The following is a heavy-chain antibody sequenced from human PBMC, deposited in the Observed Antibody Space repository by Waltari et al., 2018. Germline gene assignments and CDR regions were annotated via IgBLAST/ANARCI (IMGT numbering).Heavy chain of an antibody. CDR2: IKQDGSEK. CDR1: RFTLMCAW. V-gene: IGHV3-7*01. Sequence: EVQLVESVGGLVQPGGSLRLSCAVSRFTLMCAWMSWVRQAPGKGLEWVANIKQDGSEKYYVDSVKGRFTISRDNAKNSLYLQMNSLRAEDTAVYYCARDLGLPLFFDYWGQGTLVTVSS. CDR3: ARDLGLPLFFDY. D-gene: IGHD4-17*01. J-gene: IGHJ4*02.